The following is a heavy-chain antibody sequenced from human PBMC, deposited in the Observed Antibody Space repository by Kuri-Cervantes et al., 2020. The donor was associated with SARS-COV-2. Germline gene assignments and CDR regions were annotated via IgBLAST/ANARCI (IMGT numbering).Heavy chain of an antibody. CDR2: ISGSGGST. Sequence: GESLKISCAASGFTFSSYAMSWVRQAPGKGLEWVSAISGSGGSTYYADSVKGRFTISRDNAKNSLYLQMNSLRAEDTALYYCASLRGPWGQGTLVTVSS. CDR3: ASLRGP. J-gene: IGHJ5*02. D-gene: IGHD5-12*01. V-gene: IGHV3-23*01. CDR1: GFTFSSYA.